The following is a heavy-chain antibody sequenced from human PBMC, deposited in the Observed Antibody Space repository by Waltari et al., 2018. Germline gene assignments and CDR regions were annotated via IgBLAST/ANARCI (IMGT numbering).Heavy chain of an antibody. CDR2: IIPIFGTA. D-gene: IGHD2-15*01. V-gene: IGHV1-69*13. CDR1: GGTFSTYA. Sequence: QVPLVQDGAEVKKPGSSVKVSCKASGGTFSTYAISWVRQAPGIGLEWMGGIIPIFGTANYAQKFQGRVTITADESTSTAYMELSSLKSEDTAVYYCMGYCSGGSCYGAGFSFDPWGQGTLVTVSS. CDR3: MGYCSGGSCYGAGFSFDP. J-gene: IGHJ5*02.